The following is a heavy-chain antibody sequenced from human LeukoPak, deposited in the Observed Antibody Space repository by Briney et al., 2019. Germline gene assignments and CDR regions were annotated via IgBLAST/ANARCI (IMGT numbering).Heavy chain of an antibody. J-gene: IGHJ5*02. D-gene: IGHD6-19*01. Sequence: SETLSLTCAVYGGSFSGYYWSWIRQPPGKGLEWIGEINHSGSTNYNLSLKSRVTISVDTSKNQFSLKLSSVTAADTAVYYCARKWQWLVDWFDPWGQGTLVTVSS. CDR3: ARKWQWLVDWFDP. V-gene: IGHV4-34*01. CDR1: GGSFSGYY. CDR2: INHSGST.